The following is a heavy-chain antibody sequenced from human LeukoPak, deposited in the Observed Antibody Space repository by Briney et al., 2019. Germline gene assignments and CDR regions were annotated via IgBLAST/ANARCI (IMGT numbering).Heavy chain of an antibody. CDR2: INAGNGNA. D-gene: IGHD2-15*01. V-gene: IGHV1-3*01. CDR3: TRIADHCLGGICYSFHY. CDR1: GYTFINYA. J-gene: IGHJ4*02. Sequence: GASVKVSCKTSGYTFINYAMHWVRQAPGQGLEWMGWINAGNGNARASQKFQGRVTFTRDRSARTAYMEVSSLRSEDTGVYYCTRIADHCLGGICYSFHYWGQGTLVTVSS.